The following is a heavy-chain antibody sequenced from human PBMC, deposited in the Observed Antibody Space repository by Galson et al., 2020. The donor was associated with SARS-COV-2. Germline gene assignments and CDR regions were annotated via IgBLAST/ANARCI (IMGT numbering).Heavy chain of an antibody. CDR2: IDIAGDT. D-gene: IGHD3-10*01. CDR1: GFTFDSYD. J-gene: IGHJ4*03. V-gene: IGHV3-13*01. Sequence: TGGSLRLSCVASGFTFDSYDMHWVRQATGKGLEWVSAIDIAGDTYYPDSVKGRFTISREHAKNSLYLQMNSLRAGDTAVYYCARARPYYYGSGSFSYFDDWGHGTLFTVSS. CDR3: ARARPYYYGSGSFSYFDD.